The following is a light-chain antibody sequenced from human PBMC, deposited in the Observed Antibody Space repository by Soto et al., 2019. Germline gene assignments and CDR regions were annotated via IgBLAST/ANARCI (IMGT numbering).Light chain of an antibody. J-gene: IGKJ2*01. V-gene: IGKV1-39*01. CDR1: QGINTY. Sequence: DIRMTQSPSSLSASVGDRVTITCRASQGINTYLVWYQQRQGRAPKLLIYDASSLLSGVPSRFSSSRSGTDFTLTNSSLQTEDFATSYCHQSYSTAYTFRQGTKLESK. CDR2: DAS. CDR3: HQSYSTAYT.